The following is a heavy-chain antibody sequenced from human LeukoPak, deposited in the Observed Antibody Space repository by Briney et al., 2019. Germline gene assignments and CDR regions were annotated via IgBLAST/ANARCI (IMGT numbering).Heavy chain of an antibody. CDR2: ISYDGSNK. V-gene: IGHV3-30-3*01. CDR1: GLTFSSYA. CDR3: AREAGLRYFDWLLYEFDY. Sequence: GGSLRLSCAASGLTFSSYAMHWVRQAPGKGLEWVAVISYDGSNKYYADSVKGRFTISRDNSKNTLYLQMNSLRAEDTAVYYCAREAGLRYFDWLLYEFDYWGQGTLVTVSS. J-gene: IGHJ4*02. D-gene: IGHD3-9*01.